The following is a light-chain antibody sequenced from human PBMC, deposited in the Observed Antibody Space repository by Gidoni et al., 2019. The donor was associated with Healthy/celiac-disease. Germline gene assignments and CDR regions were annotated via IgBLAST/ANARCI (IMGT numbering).Light chain of an antibody. CDR3: PQYNNWPPWT. J-gene: IGKJ1*01. CDR1: QSVSSN. Sequence: EIVMTQSPATRSVSPGERATLSCRASQSVSSNVAWYQQKPGQAPRLLIYGASTRATGIPARFSGSGSGPEFPLTIRSLQSEDFAVYYCPQYNNWPPWTFGQGTKVEIK. V-gene: IGKV3-15*01. CDR2: GAS.